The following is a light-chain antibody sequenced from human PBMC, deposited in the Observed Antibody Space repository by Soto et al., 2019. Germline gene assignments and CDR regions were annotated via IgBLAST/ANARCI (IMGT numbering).Light chain of an antibody. CDR3: QQYGTSPQT. CDR1: QSVTSNY. V-gene: IGKV3-20*01. Sequence: VLKQSPGTLSLYPGERATLSCRASQSVTSNYLAWYQQKPGQAPGLLIYDTSTRASGVPDRFSGSGSGTEFTLTISRLEPEDFAVYYCQQYGTSPQTFGQGTMVDI. CDR2: DTS. J-gene: IGKJ1*01.